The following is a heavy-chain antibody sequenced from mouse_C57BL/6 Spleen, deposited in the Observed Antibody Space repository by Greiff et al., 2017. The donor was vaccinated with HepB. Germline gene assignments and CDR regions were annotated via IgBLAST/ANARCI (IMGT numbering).Heavy chain of an antibody. D-gene: IGHD3-2*02. Sequence: EVQLQQSGPELVKPGASVKIPCKASGYTFTDYNMDWVKQSHGKSLEWIGDINPNNGGTIYNQKFKGKATLTVDKSSSTAYMELRSLTSEDTAVYYCARKTAQATLYYAMDYWGQGTSVTVSS. V-gene: IGHV1-18*01. J-gene: IGHJ4*01. CDR2: INPNNGGT. CDR1: GYTFTDYN. CDR3: ARKTAQATLYYAMDY.